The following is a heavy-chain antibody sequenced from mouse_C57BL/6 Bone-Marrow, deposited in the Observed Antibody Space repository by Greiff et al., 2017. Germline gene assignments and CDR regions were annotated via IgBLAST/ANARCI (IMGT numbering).Heavy chain of an antibody. Sequence: VQLQQPGAELVMPGASVKLSCKASGYTFTSYWMHWVKQRPGQGLEWIGEIDPSDSYTNYNQKFKGKSTLTVDKSSSTAYMQLSSLTSEDSAVYYCARNDCSAMDYWGQGTSVTVSS. CDR1: GYTFTSYW. J-gene: IGHJ4*01. V-gene: IGHV1-69*01. CDR2: IDPSDSYT. CDR3: ARNDCSAMDY. D-gene: IGHD2-12*01.